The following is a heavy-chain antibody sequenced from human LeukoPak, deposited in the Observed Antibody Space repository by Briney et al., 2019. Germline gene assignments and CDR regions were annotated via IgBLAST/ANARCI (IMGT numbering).Heavy chain of an antibody. D-gene: IGHD2-2*01. J-gene: IGHJ5*02. CDR1: GGTFSSYT. V-gene: IGHV1-69*04. Sequence: SVKVSCKAFGGTFSSYTISWVRQAPGQGLEWMGRIIPILGIANYAQKFQGRVTITADKSTSTAYMELSSLRSEDTAVYYCARESVPAAIFTTYWFDPWGQGTLVTVSS. CDR3: ARESVPAAIFTTYWFDP. CDR2: IIPILGIA.